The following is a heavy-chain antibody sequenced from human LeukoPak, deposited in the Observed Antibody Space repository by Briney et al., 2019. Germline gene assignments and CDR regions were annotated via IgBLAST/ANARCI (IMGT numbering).Heavy chain of an antibody. J-gene: IGHJ4*02. CDR1: GFTFDDYA. CDR2: ISWNSGSI. D-gene: IGHD5-18*01. V-gene: IGHV3-9*01. Sequence: PGGSLRLSCAASGFTFDDYAMHWVRQAPGKGLEWVSGISWNSGSIGYADSVKGRFTISRDNSKNTLYLQMNSLRAEDTAVYYCARDARGYSYGGYWGQGTLVTVSS. CDR3: ARDARGYSYGGY.